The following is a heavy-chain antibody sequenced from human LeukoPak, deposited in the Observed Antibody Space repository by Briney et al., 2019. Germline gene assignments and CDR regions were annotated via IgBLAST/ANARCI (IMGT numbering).Heavy chain of an antibody. V-gene: IGHV3-7*01. J-gene: IGHJ4*02. D-gene: IGHD6-19*01. CDR2: IKQDGSEK. Sequence: GGSLRLSCAASGFTFSSYWMSWVRQAPGKGLDGVAHIKQDGSEKYYVDSVKGRFTISRDNAKNSLYLQMNSLRAEDTAVYYCASYPRYSSGWYKDYWGQGTLVTVSS. CDR1: GFTFSSYW. CDR3: ASYPRYSSGWYKDY.